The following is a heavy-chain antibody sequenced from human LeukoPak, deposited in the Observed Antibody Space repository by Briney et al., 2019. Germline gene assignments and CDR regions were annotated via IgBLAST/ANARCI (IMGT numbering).Heavy chain of an antibody. CDR2: ISWNSGSI. J-gene: IGHJ4*02. D-gene: IGHD4-17*01. CDR3: AKGTMTTVTDFDY. CDR1: GFTFDDYA. Sequence: PGRSLRLSCAASGFTFDDYAMHWVRQAPGKGLEWVSGISWNSGSIGYADSVKGRFTISRGNAKNSLYLQMNSLRAEDTALYYCAKGTMTTVTDFDYWGQGTLVTVSS. V-gene: IGHV3-9*01.